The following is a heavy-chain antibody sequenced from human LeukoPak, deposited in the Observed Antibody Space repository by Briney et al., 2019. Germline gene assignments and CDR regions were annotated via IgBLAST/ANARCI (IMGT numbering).Heavy chain of an antibody. D-gene: IGHD1-26*01. CDR3: ARDRSYGAFAS. J-gene: IGHJ4*02. CDR2: ITWNGGST. Sequence: GGSLRLSCAASGFTFDDHGMNWVRQAPGKGLEWVSGITWNGGSTGYADSVKGRFTISRDNARNSLYLQMSSLRAEDTALYYCARDRSYGAFASWGQGTLVTVSS. V-gene: IGHV3-20*04. CDR1: GFTFDDHG.